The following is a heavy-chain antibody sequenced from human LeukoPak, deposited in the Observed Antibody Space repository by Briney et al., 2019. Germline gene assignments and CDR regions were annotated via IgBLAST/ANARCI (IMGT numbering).Heavy chain of an antibody. D-gene: IGHD3-3*01. V-gene: IGHV3-23*01. CDR1: GFTFSSYA. J-gene: IGHJ5*02. Sequence: QPGGSLRLSCAASGFTFSSYAMSWVRQAPGKGLEWVSAISGSGGSTCYADSVKGRFTISRDNSKNTLYLQMNSLRAEDTAVYYCAKVVWSGYEYDPWGQGTLVTVSS. CDR3: AKVVWSGYEYDP. CDR2: ISGSGGST.